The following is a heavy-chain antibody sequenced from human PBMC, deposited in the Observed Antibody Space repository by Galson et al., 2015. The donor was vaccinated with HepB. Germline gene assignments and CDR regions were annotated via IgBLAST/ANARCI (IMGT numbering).Heavy chain of an antibody. J-gene: IGHJ6*02. D-gene: IGHD3-10*01. Sequence: SLRLSCAASGFFFRTYSMSWVRQAPGKGLEWVSSISSTSNYIYYADSVKSRFTVSRDNAKNSLYLQMNSLRAEDSAVYYCARADGRWFGELSIFVYYYAMDVWGQGATVTVSS. CDR1: GFFFRTYS. CDR3: ARADGRWFGELSIFVYYYAMDV. CDR2: ISSTSNYI. V-gene: IGHV3-21*01.